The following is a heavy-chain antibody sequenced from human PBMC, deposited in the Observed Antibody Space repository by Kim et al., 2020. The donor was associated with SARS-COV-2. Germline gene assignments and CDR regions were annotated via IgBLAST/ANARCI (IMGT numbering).Heavy chain of an antibody. Sequence: ASVKVFCKASGYTFTSYDINWVRQATGQGLEWMGWMNPNSGNTGYAQKFQGRVTLTRNTSISTAYMELSSLSSDDTAVYYFARRVTATTRLFDTWGQGTLVTVS. CDR3: ARRVTATTRLFDT. CDR1: GYTFTSYD. D-gene: IGHD4-17*01. V-gene: IGHV1-8*01. CDR2: MNPNSGNT. J-gene: IGHJ5*02.